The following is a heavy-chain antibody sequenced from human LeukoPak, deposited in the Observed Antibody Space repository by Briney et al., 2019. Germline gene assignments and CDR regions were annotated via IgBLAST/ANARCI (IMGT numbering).Heavy chain of an antibody. CDR2: IRYDGSNK. CDR3: AKSEPMVRGVLFYFDY. J-gene: IGHJ4*02. V-gene: IGHV3-30*02. CDR1: GFTFSSYG. Sequence: GGSLRLSRAASGFTFSSYGMHWVRQAPGKGLEWVAFIRYDGSNKYYADSVKGRFTISRDNSKNTLYLQMNSLRAEDTAVYYCAKSEPMVRGVLFYFDYWGQGTLVTVSS. D-gene: IGHD3-10*01.